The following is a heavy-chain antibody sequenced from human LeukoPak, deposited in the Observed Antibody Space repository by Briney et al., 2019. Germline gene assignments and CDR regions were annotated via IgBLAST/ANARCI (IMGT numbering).Heavy chain of an antibody. J-gene: IGHJ6*04. D-gene: IGHD3-10*02. CDR2: IRHDENNK. V-gene: IGHV3-30*02. CDR1: GFSFSRHG. CDR3: AELGITMIGGV. Sequence: GGSLRLSCAASGFSFSRHGMHWVRQAPGKGLQWVAFIRHDENNKDYADSVKGRFTISRDNAKNSLYLQMNSLRAEDTAVYYCAELGITMIGGVWGKGTTVTISS.